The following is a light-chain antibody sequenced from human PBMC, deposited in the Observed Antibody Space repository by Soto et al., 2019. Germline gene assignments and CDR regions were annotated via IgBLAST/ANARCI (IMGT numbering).Light chain of an antibody. CDR2: GAS. CDR3: QQYNNWPPLT. V-gene: IGKV3-15*01. Sequence: EIVMTQSPATLSVSPGERATLSCRASQSVSSNLAWYQQKPGQAPRLLIHGASTRATGIPARFSGSGSGTEFTLTISSLQSEDFAVYYCQQYNNWPPLTFGGGTKVDIK. CDR1: QSVSSN. J-gene: IGKJ4*01.